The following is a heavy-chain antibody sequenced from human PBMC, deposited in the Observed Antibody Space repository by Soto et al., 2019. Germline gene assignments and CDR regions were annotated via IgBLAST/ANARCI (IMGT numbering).Heavy chain of an antibody. CDR2: ISTNNGNT. Sequence: ASVNVSCKACGYTFSDYGISWVRQAPGQRPEYMGWISTNNGNTKYAQNIQGRVTMTTDTSKSTGYRELMGLGPDDTAVYYCAIQRPGEYGMDVSGQGISITVCS. CDR3: AIQRPGEYGMDV. V-gene: IGHV1-18*01. D-gene: IGHD3-10*01. CDR1: GYTFSDYG. J-gene: IGHJ6*02.